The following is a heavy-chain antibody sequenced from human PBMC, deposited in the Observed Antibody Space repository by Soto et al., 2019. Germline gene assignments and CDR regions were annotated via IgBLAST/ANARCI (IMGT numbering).Heavy chain of an antibody. CDR2: IIAIFGTA. CDR3: ARGNHSLFQIWYIGL. V-gene: IGHV1-69*12. CDR1: GGTFSSYT. Sequence: QVQLVQSGAAVKKPGSSVTVSCKASGGTFSSYTISWVRQAPGQGLEWMGGIIAIFGTANYAQKFQGRVTITADESTRTADMELNSLRSEEAAVDYCARGNHSLFQIWYIGLWGRGALVTVSS. D-gene: IGHD1-26*01. J-gene: IGHJ2*01.